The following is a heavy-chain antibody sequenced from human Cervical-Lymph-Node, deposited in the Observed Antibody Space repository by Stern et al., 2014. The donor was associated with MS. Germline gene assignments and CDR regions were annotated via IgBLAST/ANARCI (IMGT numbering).Heavy chain of an antibody. D-gene: IGHD2-2*01. J-gene: IGHJ6*02. CDR3: AKGTAARPYCGMDV. V-gene: IGHV3-23*04. CDR1: GFTFSSYA. CDR2: VSGSGGAT. Sequence: MQLVQSGGGLVQPGGSLRLSCAASGFTFSSYAMNWVRQAPGKGLEWVSLVSGSGGATYYTDSVKGRFTIFRDNSKNTLYLQMNSLRVEDTALYYCAKGTAARPYCGMDVWGQGTTVTVSS.